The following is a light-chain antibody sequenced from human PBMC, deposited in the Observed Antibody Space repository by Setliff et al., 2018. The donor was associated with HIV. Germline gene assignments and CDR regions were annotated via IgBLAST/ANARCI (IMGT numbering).Light chain of an antibody. CDR1: SFNIGSNY. V-gene: IGLV1-47*01. Sequence: QSALTQPPSASGTPGQRVTISCSGSSFNIGSNYVYWYQQLPGTAPKLLIYRNNQRPSGVPDRFSGSKSGTSASLAISGLRSEDEADYYCAAWDDSLSGHVVFGGGTKVTVL. CDR2: RNN. J-gene: IGLJ2*01. CDR3: AAWDDSLSGHVV.